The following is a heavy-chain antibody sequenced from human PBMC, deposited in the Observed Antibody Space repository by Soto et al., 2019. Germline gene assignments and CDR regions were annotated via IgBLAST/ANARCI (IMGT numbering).Heavy chain of an antibody. CDR3: ARDIDYIDRSVSY. Sequence: QVQLVQSGAEVRKPGSSVKVSCKASGGTFSSDTISWVRQAPGQGLEWMGRIIPILDIADYAQKFQDRVTITEDTSASTAYMEMNSLRSEDTAVYYCARDIDYIDRSVSYWGQGTLVTVSS. CDR1: GGTFSSDT. J-gene: IGHJ4*02. D-gene: IGHD3-22*01. CDR2: IIPILDIA. V-gene: IGHV1-69*08.